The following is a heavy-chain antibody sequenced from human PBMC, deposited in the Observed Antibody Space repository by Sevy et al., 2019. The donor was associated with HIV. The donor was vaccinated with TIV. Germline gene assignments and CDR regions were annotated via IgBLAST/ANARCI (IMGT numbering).Heavy chain of an antibody. CDR2: ISSSGSYI. V-gene: IGHV3-21*01. CDR3: AIDWQWPAFDY. Sequence: GGSLRLSCAASGFTFSGYSMNWVRQPPGKGLEWVSSISSSGSYIYYADSVKGRFTISRDNAKSSLYLQMNSLRAEDTAVYYCAIDWQWPAFDYWGQRTLVTVSS. J-gene: IGHJ4*02. CDR1: GFTFSGYS. D-gene: IGHD6-19*01.